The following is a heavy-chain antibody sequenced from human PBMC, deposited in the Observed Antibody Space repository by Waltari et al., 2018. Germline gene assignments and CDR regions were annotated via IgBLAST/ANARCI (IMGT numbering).Heavy chain of an antibody. CDR1: GLMFSSST. CDR2: IGSSSTYT. J-gene: IGHJ6*03. V-gene: IGHV3-21*01. Sequence: EVQLVESGGGLVKPGGSLRLSCAASGLMFSSSTMNWVRQAPGKGLEWVSSIGSSSTYTYYADSVKGRFTISRDNARASLYLQMDSLRAEDTAVYYCASHLEDFYYYKDVWGKGTTVTVSS. CDR3: ASHLEDFYYYKDV.